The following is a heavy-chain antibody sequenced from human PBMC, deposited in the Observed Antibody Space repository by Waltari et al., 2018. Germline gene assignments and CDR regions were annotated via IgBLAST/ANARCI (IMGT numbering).Heavy chain of an antibody. Sequence: EVQLVESGGGLVKPGGSLRLPCVASQFSISTYNLNWVRQAPGKGLEWVASISIDSNYIHYADSLKGRFTISRDNAKNSLYLQMNSLRAEDTAVYYCATGGWGFYFDYWGQGTLVTVSS. CDR3: ATGGWGFYFDY. CDR1: QFSISTYN. D-gene: IGHD7-27*01. CDR2: ISIDSNYI. V-gene: IGHV3-21*01. J-gene: IGHJ4*02.